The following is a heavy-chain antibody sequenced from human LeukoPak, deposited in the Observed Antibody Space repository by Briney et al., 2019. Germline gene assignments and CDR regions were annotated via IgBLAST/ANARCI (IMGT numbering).Heavy chain of an antibody. V-gene: IGHV4-4*07. D-gene: IGHD1-7*01. CDR3: ARDQYKYDGNYRYYQHMDV. J-gene: IGHJ6*03. CDR2: MSNSESS. CDR1: GASISSYY. Sequence: SETLSLTCTVSGASISSYYWSWIRQPAGKGLEWIGRMSNSESSNYNPSLKSRVTMSVDTSKNQVSLRLSAVTAADTAVYYCARDQYKYDGNYRYYQHMDVWGKGTTVTISS.